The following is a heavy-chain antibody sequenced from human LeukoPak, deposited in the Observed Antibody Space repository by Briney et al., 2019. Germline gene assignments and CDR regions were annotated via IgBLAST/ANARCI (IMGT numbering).Heavy chain of an antibody. CDR2: IRNKANSYTT. CDR1: GFTFSDYY. Sequence: PGGSLRLSCAASGFTFSDYYMSWIRQAPGKGLEWVGRIRNKANSYTTEYAASVQGRFTVSRDDSKNSLYLQMNSMKTEDTAVYYCTRLVGANDWGQGTLVTVSS. D-gene: IGHD1-26*01. CDR3: TRLVGAND. V-gene: IGHV3-72*01. J-gene: IGHJ4*02.